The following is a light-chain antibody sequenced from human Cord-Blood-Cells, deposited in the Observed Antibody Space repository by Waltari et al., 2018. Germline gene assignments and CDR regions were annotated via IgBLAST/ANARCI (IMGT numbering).Light chain of an antibody. V-gene: IGLV2-14*01. CDR1: SSDVGGYNY. J-gene: IGLJ1*01. CDR2: DVS. CDR3: SSYTSSSTLV. Sequence: QSALTQPASVSGSPGQSITISCPGTSSDVGGYNYVSWYQQHPGKAPKLMIDDVSNRPSGVSNRFSGSKSGNTASLTISGLQAEDEADYYCSSYTSSSTLVFGTGTKVTVL.